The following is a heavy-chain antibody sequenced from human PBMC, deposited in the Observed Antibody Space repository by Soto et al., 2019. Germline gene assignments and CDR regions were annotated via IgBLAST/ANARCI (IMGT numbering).Heavy chain of an antibody. CDR2: ISSSSSYI. Sequence: GGSLRLSCAASGFTFSSYSMNWVRQAPGKGLEWVSSISSSSSYIYYADSVKGRFTISRDNAKNSLYLQMNSLRAEDTAVYYCARDWDFDWLFIIDYWGQGTLVTVSS. D-gene: IGHD3-9*01. CDR3: ARDWDFDWLFIIDY. J-gene: IGHJ4*02. CDR1: GFTFSSYS. V-gene: IGHV3-21*01.